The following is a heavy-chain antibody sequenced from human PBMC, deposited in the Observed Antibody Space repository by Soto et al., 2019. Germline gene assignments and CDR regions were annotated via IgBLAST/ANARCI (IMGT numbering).Heavy chain of an antibody. CDR3: VKGTAGSLGYYGMDV. Sequence: PAGSLRLSCSASGFTFSSYGMHWVRQAPGKGLEYVSAISSNGGSTYYADSVKGRFTISRDNSKNTLYFQMSSLRAEDTAVYYCVKGTAGSLGYYGMDVWGQGTTVTVSS. CDR1: GFTFSSYG. CDR2: ISSNGGST. V-gene: IGHV3-64D*06. D-gene: IGHD3-16*01. J-gene: IGHJ6*02.